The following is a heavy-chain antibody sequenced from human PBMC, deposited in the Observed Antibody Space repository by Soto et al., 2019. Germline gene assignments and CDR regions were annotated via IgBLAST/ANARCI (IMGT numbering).Heavy chain of an antibody. J-gene: IGHJ5*02. CDR3: ASSPYYYDSSGYHPNWFDP. V-gene: IGHV4-59*01. CDR1: GGSISSYY. D-gene: IGHD3-22*01. Sequence: SETLSLTCTVSGGSISSYYWSWIRQPPGKGLEWIGYIYYSGGTNYNPSLKSRVTISADTSKNQFSLKLSSVTAADTAVYYCASSPYYYDSSGYHPNWFDPWGQGTLVTVSS. CDR2: IYYSGGT.